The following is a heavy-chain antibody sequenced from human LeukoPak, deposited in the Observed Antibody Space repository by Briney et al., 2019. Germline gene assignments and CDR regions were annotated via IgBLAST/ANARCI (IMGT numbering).Heavy chain of an antibody. Sequence: GRSLRLSCAAPGFSFSNYGMHWVRQAPGKGLDWVAVIWYDGSNKYYADSVKGRFTISRDNSKNTLYVQMSSLRAEDTAVYYCARSNNGGWGYCDYWGQGSLVTVSS. J-gene: IGHJ4*02. V-gene: IGHV3-33*01. CDR2: IWYDGSNK. D-gene: IGHD3-16*01. CDR3: ARSNNGGWGYCDY. CDR1: GFSFSNYG.